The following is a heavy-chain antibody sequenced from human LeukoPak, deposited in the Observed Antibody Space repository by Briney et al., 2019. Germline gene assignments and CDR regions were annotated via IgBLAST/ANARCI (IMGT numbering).Heavy chain of an antibody. CDR1: GFSLSSSGMG. D-gene: IGHD3-22*01. CDR2: IYWDDER. J-gene: IGHJ4*02. Sequence: SGPTLVNPTQTLTLTCTFSGFSLSSSGMGVGWIRQPPGKALEWLALIYWDDERRYSPSLKSRLTITKDTSKNQVVLTMTNMDPVDTATYFCAHRYPLHLDSSGFYTEYFDYWGQGTLVTVSS. V-gene: IGHV2-5*02. CDR3: AHRYPLHLDSSGFYTEYFDY.